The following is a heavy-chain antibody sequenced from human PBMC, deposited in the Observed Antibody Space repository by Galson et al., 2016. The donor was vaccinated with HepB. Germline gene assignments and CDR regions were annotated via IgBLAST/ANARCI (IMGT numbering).Heavy chain of an antibody. D-gene: IGHD1-7*01. V-gene: IGHV3-53*01. CDR1: GFTVSNNY. Sequence: SLRLSCAVSGFTVSNNYMSWVRQPPGKGLEWVSLIYSVGSTHYADSVKGRSTISRDSSKNTLYLQMNSLRAEDTAVYYCAIDEIIGTTGDYWGQGTLVTVSS. J-gene: IGHJ4*02. CDR2: IYSVGST. CDR3: AIDEIIGTTGDY.